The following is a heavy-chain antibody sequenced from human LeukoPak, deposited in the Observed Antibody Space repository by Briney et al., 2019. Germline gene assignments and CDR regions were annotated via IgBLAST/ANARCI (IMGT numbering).Heavy chain of an antibody. D-gene: IGHD2-15*01. CDR1: GYTFTSYG. CDR2: ISAYNGNT. CDR3: ARGYCSGGSCYSRDAFDI. V-gene: IGHV1-18*01. J-gene: IGHJ3*02. Sequence: ASVKVSCKASGYTFTSYGITWVRQAPGQGLEWLGWISAYNGNTNYGQKFQGRVTMTTDTSTSTAYMELRSLRSDDTAVYYCARGYCSGGSCYSRDAFDIWGQGTMVTVSS.